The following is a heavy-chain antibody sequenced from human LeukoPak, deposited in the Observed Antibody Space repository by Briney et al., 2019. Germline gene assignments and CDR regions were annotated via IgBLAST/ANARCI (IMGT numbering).Heavy chain of an antibody. Sequence: SETLSLTCTGSGGSISSYYWSWIRQPPGKGLGWIEYIYYSGRTNYNPSLKSRVTISVDTSKNQFSLKLSSVTAADTAVYYCARDLTILNSWGQGTLVTVSS. CDR2: IYYSGRT. CDR3: ARDLTILNS. J-gene: IGHJ4*02. D-gene: IGHD3-9*01. V-gene: IGHV4-59*01. CDR1: GGSISSYY.